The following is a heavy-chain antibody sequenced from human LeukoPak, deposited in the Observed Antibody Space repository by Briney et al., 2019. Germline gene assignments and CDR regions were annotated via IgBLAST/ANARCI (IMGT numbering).Heavy chain of an antibody. CDR3: ARSGIAAAVPFDY. V-gene: IGHV3-7*01. Sequence: GGSLRLSCAASGFIFSSYWMTWVRQAQGKGLEWVADIKQQGNEKHYVDSVKGRFTISRENAKNSLYLQMNSLRGDDTAVYYCARSGIAAAVPFDYWGQGTLVTVSS. D-gene: IGHD6-13*01. J-gene: IGHJ4*02. CDR1: GFIFSSYW. CDR2: IKQQGNEK.